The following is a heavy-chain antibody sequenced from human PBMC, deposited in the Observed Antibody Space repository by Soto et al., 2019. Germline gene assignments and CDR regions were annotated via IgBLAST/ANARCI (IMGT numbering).Heavy chain of an antibody. Sequence: PSETLSLTCTVSGGSISSYYWSWIRQPPGKGLEWIGYIYYSGSTNYNPSLKSRVTISVDTSKNQFSLKLSSVTAADTAVYYCARDRPIAARYYYYGMDVWGQGTTVTVSS. CDR3: ARDRPIAARYYYYGMDV. V-gene: IGHV4-59*01. CDR2: IYYSGST. D-gene: IGHD6-6*01. J-gene: IGHJ6*02. CDR1: GGSISSYY.